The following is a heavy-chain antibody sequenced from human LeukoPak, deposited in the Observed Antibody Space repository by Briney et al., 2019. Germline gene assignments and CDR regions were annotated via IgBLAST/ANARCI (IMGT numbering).Heavy chain of an antibody. CDR2: IYYSGST. CDR3: ARVPTYYDFWSGYYTGSWFDP. J-gene: IGHJ5*02. Sequence: SETLSLTCTVSGGSISSYYWSWIRQPPGKGLEWIGYIYYSGSTNYNPSLKSRVTISVDTSKNQFSLKLSSVTAADTAVYYCARVPTYYDFWSGYYTGSWFDPWGQNPGHRLL. D-gene: IGHD3-3*01. V-gene: IGHV4-59*01. CDR1: GGSISSYY.